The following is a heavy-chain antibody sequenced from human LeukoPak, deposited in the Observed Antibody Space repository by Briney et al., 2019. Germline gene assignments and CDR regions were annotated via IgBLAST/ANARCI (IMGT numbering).Heavy chain of an antibody. D-gene: IGHD6-13*01. Sequence: GGSLRLSCAASGFTFSSYAMSWVRQAPGKGLEWVSAISGSGGSTYYADSVKGRFTISRDNSKNKLYLQMNSLRDEDTAVYYCAKGKIGGWQQLVNFYFDYWGQGTLVTASS. CDR1: GFTFSSYA. J-gene: IGHJ4*02. CDR2: ISGSGGST. V-gene: IGHV3-23*01. CDR3: AKGKIGGWQQLVNFYFDY.